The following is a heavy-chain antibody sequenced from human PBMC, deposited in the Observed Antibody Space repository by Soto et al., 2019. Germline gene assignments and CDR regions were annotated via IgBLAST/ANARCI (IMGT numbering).Heavy chain of an antibody. D-gene: IGHD3-3*01. CDR2: ISGSAGST. CDR1: GFTFSSYA. Sequence: GGSLRLSCAASGFTFSSYAMSWVRQAPGKGLEWVSTISGSAGSTYYADSLKGRFTISRDNSKNSLFLQMNSLRAEDTAIYYCAKDQYYDFWSDYYSWFDPWGQGTLVTVSS. J-gene: IGHJ5*02. V-gene: IGHV3-23*01. CDR3: AKDQYYDFWSDYYSWFDP.